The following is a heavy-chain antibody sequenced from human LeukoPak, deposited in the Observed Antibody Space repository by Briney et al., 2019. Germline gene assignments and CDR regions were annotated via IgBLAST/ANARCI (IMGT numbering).Heavy chain of an antibody. Sequence: SQTLSPTCTVSGGSIRTGNYYWNWIRQLPGKGLEWIGYIYYSGGTYYNPSLKSRLTMSVDTSKNQFSLNLSSVTAADTAVYYCARGNYFDPWGQGTLVTVSS. CDR2: IYYSGGT. CDR1: GGSIRTGNYY. CDR3: ARGNYFDP. V-gene: IGHV4-31*03. J-gene: IGHJ5*02.